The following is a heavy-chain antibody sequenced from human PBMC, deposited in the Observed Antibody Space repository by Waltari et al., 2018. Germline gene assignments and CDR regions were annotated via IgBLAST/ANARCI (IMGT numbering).Heavy chain of an antibody. V-gene: IGHV4-61*02. CDR1: GGSIGSGSYY. CDR3: ARGDYDFQDAFDI. D-gene: IGHD3-3*01. J-gene: IGHJ3*02. CDR2: IYTSGST. Sequence: QVQLQESGPGLVKPSQTLSLTCTVSGGSIGSGSYYWSWIRQPAGKGLEWIGRIYTSGSTNYNPALKSRITISVDTSKNQFSLKLSSVTAADTAVYYCARGDYDFQDAFDIWGQGTMVSVSS.